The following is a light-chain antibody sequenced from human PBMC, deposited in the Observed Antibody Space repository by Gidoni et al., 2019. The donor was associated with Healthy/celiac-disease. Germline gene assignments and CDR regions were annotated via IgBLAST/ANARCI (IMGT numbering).Light chain of an antibody. CDR2: AAS. CDR3: QQSYSTPS. J-gene: IGKJ1*01. CDR1: QSISSY. Sequence: DIQMTQSPSSLSASVGDRVTITCRASQSISSYLNWYQQKPGKAPKLLINAASSLQSGVPSRFSGSGSGTDFTLTISSLQPEDFATYYCQQSYSTPSFGQXTKVEIK. V-gene: IGKV1-39*01.